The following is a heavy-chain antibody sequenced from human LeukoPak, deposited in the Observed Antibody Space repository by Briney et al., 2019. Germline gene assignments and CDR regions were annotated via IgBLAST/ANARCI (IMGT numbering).Heavy chain of an antibody. J-gene: IGHJ4*02. V-gene: IGHV4-34*01. CDR3: ARATRYFDWSHFDY. Sequence: SETLSLTCAVYGGSFSGYYWSWIRQPPGKGLEWIGEINHSGSTNYNPSLKSRVTISVDTSKNQFSLKLSSVTAADTAVYYCARATRYFDWSHFDYWGQGTLVTVSS. CDR1: GGSFSGYY. CDR2: INHSGST. D-gene: IGHD3-9*01.